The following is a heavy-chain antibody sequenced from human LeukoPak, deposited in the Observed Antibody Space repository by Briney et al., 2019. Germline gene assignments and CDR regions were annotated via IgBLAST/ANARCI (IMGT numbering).Heavy chain of an antibody. J-gene: IGHJ4*02. CDR3: ARDRGTLDY. CDR2: IYYSGST. V-gene: IGHV4-34*01. CDR1: GGSFSGYY. Sequence: SETLSLTCAVYGGSFSGYYWSWIRQPPGKGLEWIGSIYYSGSTYYNPSLKSRVTISVDTSENQFSLKLSSVAAADTAVYYCARDRGTLDYWGQGTLVTVSS.